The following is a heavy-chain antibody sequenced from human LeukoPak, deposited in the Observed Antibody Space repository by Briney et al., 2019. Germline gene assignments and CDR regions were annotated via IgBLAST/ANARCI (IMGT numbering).Heavy chain of an antibody. D-gene: IGHD6-19*01. J-gene: IGHJ5*02. Sequence: PSETLSLTCTVSGGSISSYYWSWIRQPPGKGLEWIGYIYYSGSTNYNPSLKSRVTISVDTSKNQFSLKLSSVTAADTAVYYCARDRSLYSSGWYTGGWFDPWGQGTLVTVSS. CDR1: GGSISSYY. CDR3: ARDRSLYSSGWYTGGWFDP. CDR2: IYYSGST. V-gene: IGHV4-59*01.